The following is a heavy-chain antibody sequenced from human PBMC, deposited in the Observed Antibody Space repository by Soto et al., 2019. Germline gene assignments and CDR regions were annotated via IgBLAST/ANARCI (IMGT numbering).Heavy chain of an antibody. D-gene: IGHD6-13*01. Sequence: PAQTLTLTCTFSGFGLSTSGLGGGWIGQPPGKALEGLALTYCNDDKRSSPSLKSRLSITKDTSQNQVVLTMTNMDPAETATYYSADRPSSSSWYVPYYYYGLDVWGQGTTVTVSS. CDR1: GFGLSTSGLG. CDR3: ADRPSSSSWYVPYYYYGLDV. V-gene: IGHV2-5*01. J-gene: IGHJ6*02. CDR2: TYCNDDK.